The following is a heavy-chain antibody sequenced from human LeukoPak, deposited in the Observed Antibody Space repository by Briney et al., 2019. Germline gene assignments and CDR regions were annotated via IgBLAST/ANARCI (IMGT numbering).Heavy chain of an antibody. CDR3: ARLRGYSYGYGDY. CDR2: ISSSGNTI. J-gene: IGHJ4*02. D-gene: IGHD5-18*01. Sequence: PGGSLRLSCAASGFTLSSYSMNGVRQAPGKGLEWVSYISSSGNTIDYADSVKGRVTISRDNAKNSLYLQMVSLRAEDTAVYYCARLRGYSYGYGDYWGQGTLVTVSS. CDR1: GFTLSSYS. V-gene: IGHV3-48*04.